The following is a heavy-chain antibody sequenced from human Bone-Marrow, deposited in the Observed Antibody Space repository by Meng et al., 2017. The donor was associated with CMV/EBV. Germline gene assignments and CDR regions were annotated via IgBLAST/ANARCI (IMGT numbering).Heavy chain of an antibody. D-gene: IGHD1-26*01. V-gene: IGHV1-46*01. J-gene: IGHJ6*01. Sequence: ASVKVSCKASGYTFTNYYVHWVRQAPGQGLEWMGIINPNGGSTGYAQRFLGRITMTSDTSTSTVYMELSSLRSEDTAVYYCARESIVGATTPFYYYGMDVWGQGPTVTVSS. CDR2: INPNGGST. CDR3: ARESIVGATTPFYYYGMDV. CDR1: GYTFTNYY.